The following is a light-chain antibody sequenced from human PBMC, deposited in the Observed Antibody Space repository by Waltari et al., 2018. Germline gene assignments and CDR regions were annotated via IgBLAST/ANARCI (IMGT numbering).Light chain of an antibody. Sequence: QSALTQPASVSGSPGQPITISCTGTISDIGDYNYVFWYQQYPGKAPTLIIFDVNKRSSGVSNRFSGSKSGNTASLTISGLQAEDEADYYCNSYTFSNTWVFGGGTKLTVL. CDR2: DVN. V-gene: IGLV2-14*01. CDR3: NSYTFSNTWV. CDR1: ISDIGDYNY. J-gene: IGLJ3*02.